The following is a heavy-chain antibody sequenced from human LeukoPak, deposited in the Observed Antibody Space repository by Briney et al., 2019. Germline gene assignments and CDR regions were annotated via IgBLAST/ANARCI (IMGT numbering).Heavy chain of an antibody. V-gene: IGHV3-11*04. CDR3: VAWGSLVV. J-gene: IGHJ4*02. Sequence: GGSLRLSCSASGFVFSDFYMSWIRQTPGKGLEWISYISGSGGDIYYGDSVRGRFTISRDNAKNSLFLQMNSLRVEDTAVFYCVAWGSLVVWGQGTLVTVSS. D-gene: IGHD3-16*01. CDR2: ISGSGGDI. CDR1: GFVFSDFY.